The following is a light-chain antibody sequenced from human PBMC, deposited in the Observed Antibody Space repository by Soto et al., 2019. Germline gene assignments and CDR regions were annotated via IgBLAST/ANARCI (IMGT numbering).Light chain of an antibody. Sequence: DIQMTQSPSTLSASVGDRVTITCRASQSISSWLAWYQQKPGKAPKLLIYDASSLESGVPSRFSASGSGTEFTLTISSLQPDDFATYYCQQYNSYSHTFGQGTKVEIK. CDR2: DAS. V-gene: IGKV1-5*01. CDR1: QSISSW. J-gene: IGKJ1*01. CDR3: QQYNSYSHT.